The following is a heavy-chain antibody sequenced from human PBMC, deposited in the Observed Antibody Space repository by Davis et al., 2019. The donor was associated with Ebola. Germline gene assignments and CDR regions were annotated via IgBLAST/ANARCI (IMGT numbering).Heavy chain of an antibody. CDR3: ARERRFSSWLDD. J-gene: IGHJ5*02. D-gene: IGHD6-13*01. CDR2: IYYSGST. Sequence: PGGSLRLSCAASGFTFRSYTMNWIRQPPGKGLEWIGYIYYSGSTNYNPSLKSPVTISVDTSKNQFSLKLSSVTAADTAVYYCARERRFSSWLDDWGQGTLVTVSS. CDR1: GFTFRSYT. V-gene: IGHV4-59*01.